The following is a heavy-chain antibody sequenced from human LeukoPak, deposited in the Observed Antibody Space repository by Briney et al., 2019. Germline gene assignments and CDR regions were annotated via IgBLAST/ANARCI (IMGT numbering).Heavy chain of an antibody. V-gene: IGHV5-51*01. J-gene: IGHJ5*02. CDR3: ARQNQPVLQNQWFGEFSDWFDP. CDR2: IYPGDSDT. D-gene: IGHD3-10*01. CDR1: GYSFTSYW. Sequence: GESLKVSCKGSGYSFTSYWIGWVRQMPGKGLEWMGIIYPGDSDTKYSPSFQGQVTISADKSISTAYLQWSSLTASDTAMYYCARQNQPVLQNQWFGEFSDWFDPWGQGTLVTVSS.